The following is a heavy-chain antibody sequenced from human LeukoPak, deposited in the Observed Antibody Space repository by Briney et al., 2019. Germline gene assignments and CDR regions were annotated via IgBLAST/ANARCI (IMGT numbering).Heavy chain of an antibody. CDR3: ARESVYCSGGSCYSPYYGMDV. V-gene: IGHV4-61*02. CDR2: IYTSGRT. J-gene: IGHJ6*02. CDR1: GGSISSGSYY. D-gene: IGHD2-15*01. Sequence: SQTLSLTCTVSGGSISSGSYYWSWIPQPAGKGLEWIGRIYTSGRTNYNPSLKSRVTISVDTSKNQFSLKLSSVTAADTAVYYCARESVYCSGGSCYSPYYGMDVWGQGTTVTVSS.